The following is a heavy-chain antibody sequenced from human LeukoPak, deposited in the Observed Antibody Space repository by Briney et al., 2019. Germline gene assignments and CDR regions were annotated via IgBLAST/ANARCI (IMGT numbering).Heavy chain of an antibody. Sequence: GGSLRLSCAASGFTFSSYSMNWFRRPQGKGLDGVHYFSSSSSTIYYADSVKGRFTISRDNAKNSLYLQMNSLRAEDTAVYYCARAYYDFWSGNIYFDYWGQGTLVTVSS. V-gene: IGHV3-48*04. J-gene: IGHJ4*02. CDR1: GFTFSSYS. CDR2: FSSSSSTI. D-gene: IGHD3-3*01. CDR3: ARAYYDFWSGNIYFDY.